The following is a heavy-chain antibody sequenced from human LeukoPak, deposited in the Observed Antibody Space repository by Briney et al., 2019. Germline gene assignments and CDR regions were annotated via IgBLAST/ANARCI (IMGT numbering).Heavy chain of an antibody. J-gene: IGHJ4*02. CDR2: INANNGAT. V-gene: IGHV1-2*02. Sequence: GASVKVSCKTSGYTFTGHYIHWVRQAPGQGLEWMGWINANNGATHCAQKFQDRVTMTRDTPISTVYMELSRLTSDDTAVYYCARDQNHYDTNTYYGIDCWGQGTLVTVSS. D-gene: IGHD3-22*01. CDR1: GYTFTGHY. CDR3: ARDQNHYDTNTYYGIDC.